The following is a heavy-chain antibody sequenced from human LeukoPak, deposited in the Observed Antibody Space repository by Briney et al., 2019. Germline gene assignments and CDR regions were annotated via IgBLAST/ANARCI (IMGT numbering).Heavy chain of an antibody. CDR3: ARAEVLYYYCGMDV. CDR2: INAGNGNT. Sequence: VASVKVSCKASGYTFTSYAMHWVRQAPGRRLEWMGWINAGNGNTKYSQKFQGRVTITRDTSASTAYMELSSLRSEDTAVYYCARAEVLYYYCGMDVWGQGTTVTVSS. D-gene: IGHD2/OR15-2a*01. J-gene: IGHJ6*02. V-gene: IGHV1-3*01. CDR1: GYTFTSYA.